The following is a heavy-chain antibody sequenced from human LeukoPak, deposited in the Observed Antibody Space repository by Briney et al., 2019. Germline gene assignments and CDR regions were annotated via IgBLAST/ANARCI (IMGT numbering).Heavy chain of an antibody. CDR3: QASLRYFDWLSFGMDV. CDR1: GGSISSGGYY. D-gene: IGHD3-9*01. V-gene: IGHV4-31*03. CDR2: IYYSGST. J-gene: IGHJ6*02. Sequence: PSETLSLTCTVSGGSISSGGYYWSWIRQHPGKGLEWIGYIYYSGSTYYNPSLKGRVTISVDTSKNQFALKLSSVTAADTAVYYCQASLRYFDWLSFGMDVWGQGTTVTVSS.